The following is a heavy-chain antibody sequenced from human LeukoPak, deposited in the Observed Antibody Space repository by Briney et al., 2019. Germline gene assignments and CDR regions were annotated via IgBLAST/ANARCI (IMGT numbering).Heavy chain of an antibody. J-gene: IGHJ4*02. Sequence: SGGSLRLSCVASGFSFSSSWMYWVRQAPGKGLVWASRISSDGSSTTYADSVKGRFTISRDNAKNTLYLQMNSLRVEDTAVYYCSRADSNWANDYWGQGTLVTVSS. V-gene: IGHV3-74*01. CDR2: ISSDGSST. CDR3: SRADSNWANDY. CDR1: GFSFSSSW. D-gene: IGHD6-13*01.